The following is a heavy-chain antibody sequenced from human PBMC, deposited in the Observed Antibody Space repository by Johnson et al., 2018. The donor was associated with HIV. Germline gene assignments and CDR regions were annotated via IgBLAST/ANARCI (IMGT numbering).Heavy chain of an antibody. Sequence: QVQLVESGGGVVQPGGSLRLSCAASGFSFSSYGMHWVRQAPGKGLEWVAFIRYDGSKKYYADSVKGRFTISRDNSKNTLYLQMNSLRAEDTAVYYCAIIWNHTFDIWGQGTMVTVSS. CDR1: GFSFSSYG. CDR2: IRYDGSKK. J-gene: IGHJ3*02. CDR3: AIIWNHTFDI. V-gene: IGHV3-30*02. D-gene: IGHD1-14*01.